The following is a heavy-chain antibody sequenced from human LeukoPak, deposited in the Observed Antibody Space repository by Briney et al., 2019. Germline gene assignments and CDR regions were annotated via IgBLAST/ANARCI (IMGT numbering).Heavy chain of an antibody. CDR1: GGSISSYY. CDR2: IYYSGSI. D-gene: IGHD6-13*01. J-gene: IGHJ4*02. CDR3: ARGDSWQTFDY. V-gene: IGHV4-59*01. Sequence: PSETLSLTCTVSGGSISSYYWSWIRQPPGKGLEWIGYIYYSGSINYNPSLKSRVTISVDTSKNQLSLKLSSVTAADTAVYYCARGDSWQTFDYWGQGTLVTVSS.